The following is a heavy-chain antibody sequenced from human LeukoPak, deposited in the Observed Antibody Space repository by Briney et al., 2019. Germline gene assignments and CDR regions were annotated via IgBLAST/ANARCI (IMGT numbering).Heavy chain of an antibody. CDR1: SYSFTRYG. D-gene: IGHD5-12*01. V-gene: IGHV1-18*01. CDR3: ARSGRGTYYYFDL. J-gene: IGHJ4*02. Sequence: ASVKVSCKASSYSFTRYGISWVRQAPGQGLEWMEWISGYNGNTNYAQKFLGRVSMTADTSTSTAYMELRSLTSDDTAVYYCARSGRGTYYYFDLWGLGTLVTVSS. CDR2: ISGYNGNT.